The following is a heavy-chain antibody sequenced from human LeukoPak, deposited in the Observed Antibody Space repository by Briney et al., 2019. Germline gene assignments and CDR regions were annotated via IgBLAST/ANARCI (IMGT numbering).Heavy chain of an antibody. CDR1: EFTFTTYN. V-gene: IGHV3-48*01. Sequence: GGSLRLSWAGSEFTFTTYNMHWVRHTPGKGLEWVSYIIPRSSTMVYADFVKGRFTISRDNAKNSLYLQMNSLRAEDTAVYYCVRDPTGSFDYWGQGTLVTVSS. D-gene: IGHD2-8*02. CDR2: IIPRSSTM. CDR3: VRDPTGSFDY. J-gene: IGHJ4*02.